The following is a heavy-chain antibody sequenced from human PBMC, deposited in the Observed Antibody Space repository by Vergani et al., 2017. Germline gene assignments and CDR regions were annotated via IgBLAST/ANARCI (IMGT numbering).Heavy chain of an antibody. D-gene: IGHD5-12*01. Sequence: QVQLQESGPGLVKPSETLSLTCTVSGGSISSYYWSWIRQPPGKGLEWIGYSYYSGSTNYNPSLKSRVTISVDTSKNQFSLKLSSVTAADTAVYYCARGGYASYYYGMDVWGQGTTVTVSS. V-gene: IGHV4-59*08. CDR2: SYYSGST. CDR3: ARGGYASYYYGMDV. J-gene: IGHJ6*02. CDR1: GGSISSYY.